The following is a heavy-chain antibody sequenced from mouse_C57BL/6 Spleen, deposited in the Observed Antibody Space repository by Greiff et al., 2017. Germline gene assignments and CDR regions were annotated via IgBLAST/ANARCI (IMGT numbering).Heavy chain of an antibody. J-gene: IGHJ4*01. CDR1: GYTFTSYW. V-gene: IGHV1-59*01. Sequence: QVQLQQPGAELVRPGTSVKLSCKASGYTFTSYWMHWVKQRPGQGLEWIGVIDPSDSYTNYNQKFKGKATLTVDTSSITAYMQLSSLTSEDSPVYYCARPGSGYDAMDYWGQGTSVTVSS. CDR3: ARPGSGYDAMDY. D-gene: IGHD3-2*02. CDR2: IDPSDSYT.